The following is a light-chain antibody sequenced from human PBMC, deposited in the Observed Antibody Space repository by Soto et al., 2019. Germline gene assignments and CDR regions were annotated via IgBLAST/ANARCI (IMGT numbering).Light chain of an antibody. CDR2: DDD. J-gene: IGLJ1*01. Sequence: QSVLTQPPSVSGAPGQRVTISCTGSSFNIGAGYDVHWYQQLPGTAPKLLIYDDDKRPSGIPDRFSGSKSGTSATLGITGFQTGDEADYYCGSWDSSLSAYVFGTGTKVTVL. CDR3: GSWDSSLSAYV. CDR1: SFNIGAGYD. V-gene: IGLV1-51*01.